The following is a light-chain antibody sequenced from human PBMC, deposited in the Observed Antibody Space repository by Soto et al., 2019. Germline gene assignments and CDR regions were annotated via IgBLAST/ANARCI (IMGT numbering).Light chain of an antibody. V-gene: IGLV2-8*01. CDR2: EVN. Sequence: QSALAQPPSASGSPGQSVAISCTGTSSDVGGYNYVSWYQQHPGKAPKLMIYEVNKRPSGVPDRFSGSKSGNTPSLTVSGLQAEDEANYYCSSYAGSSNVFGTGTKVTVL. CDR3: SSYAGSSNV. J-gene: IGLJ1*01. CDR1: SSDVGGYNY.